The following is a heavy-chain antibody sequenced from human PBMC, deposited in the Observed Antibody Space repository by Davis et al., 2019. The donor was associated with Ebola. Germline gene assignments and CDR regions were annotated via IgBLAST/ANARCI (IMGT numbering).Heavy chain of an antibody. V-gene: IGHV3-33*01. CDR3: ARYYDSGMDV. Sequence: GGSLRLSCAASGFTFSTYGMHWVRQAPGKGLEWVAVTWYDGSNKYHVDSVKGRFTISRDNSKNTLYLQMNSLRAEDTAVYYCARYYDSGMDVWGKGTTVTVSS. D-gene: IGHD3-22*01. J-gene: IGHJ6*04. CDR2: TWYDGSNK. CDR1: GFTFSTYG.